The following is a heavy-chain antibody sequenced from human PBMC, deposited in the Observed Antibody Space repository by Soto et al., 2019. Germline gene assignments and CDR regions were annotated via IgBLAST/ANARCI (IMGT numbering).Heavy chain of an antibody. V-gene: IGHV1-69*01. J-gene: IGHJ4*02. CDR1: GGTFSNYP. CDR3: ARPRTVARTKGYDY. Sequence: QVQLVQSGSEVKKPGSSVKVSCKASGGTFSNYPFTWVRQAPVQGLEWMGVIIPIFGTITYAQNFQGRVTMSADGSTSTAYMGMSSLTSEDTAVYYCARPRTVARTKGYDYWGQGTLVTVST. D-gene: IGHD2-2*01. CDR2: IIPIFGTI.